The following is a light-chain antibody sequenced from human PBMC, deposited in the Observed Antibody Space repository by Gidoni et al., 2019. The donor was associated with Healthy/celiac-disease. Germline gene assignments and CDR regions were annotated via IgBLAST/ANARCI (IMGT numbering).Light chain of an antibody. J-gene: IGKJ2*01. CDR1: QSISSY. V-gene: IGKV1-39*01. CDR2: DAY. Sequence: TSVGDRVTIPCRASQSISSYLNWYQQKPGKAPKILIYDAYSLQSGVPSRFSGSGSGKDFTLTISSLQPEDCATYYCQQSYSTPYTFGQXTKLEIK. CDR3: QQSYSTPYT.